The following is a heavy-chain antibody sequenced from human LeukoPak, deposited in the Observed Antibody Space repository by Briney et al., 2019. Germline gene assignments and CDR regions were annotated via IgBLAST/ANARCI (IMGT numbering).Heavy chain of an antibody. J-gene: IGHJ4*02. CDR2: ISPSNGNT. D-gene: IGHD4-17*01. Sequence: ASVKVSCKASGYTFSSYGISWVRQAPGQGLEWMGWISPSNGNTNYAQKLRGRVTMTTDTSTSTAYMELRSLRSDDTAVYYCARGPDPNIHDYGDHFDYWGQGTLVTVSS. CDR3: ARGPDPNIHDYGDHFDY. CDR1: GYTFSSYG. V-gene: IGHV1-18*01.